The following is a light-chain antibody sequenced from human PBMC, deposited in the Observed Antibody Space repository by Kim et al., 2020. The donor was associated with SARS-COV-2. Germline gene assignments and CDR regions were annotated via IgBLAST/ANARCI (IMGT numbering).Light chain of an antibody. J-gene: IGLJ2*01. Sequence: VSGSPGQSITISCTETSSDIGTYNYVSWYQHHPGKAPKLIIYDVTQRPSGVSDRFSGSKSGNTASLTISGLQAEDEANYFCSSYTIFGGGTKLTVL. CDR2: DVT. CDR3: SSYTI. V-gene: IGLV2-14*03. CDR1: SSDIGTYNY.